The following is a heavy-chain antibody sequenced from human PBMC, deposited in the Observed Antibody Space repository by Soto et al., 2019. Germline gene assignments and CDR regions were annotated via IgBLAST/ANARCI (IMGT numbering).Heavy chain of an antibody. CDR2: IPGSSTST. J-gene: IGHJ4*02. CDR3: AKIGDSSYVSLQLVLLDH. Sequence: AGSLRLSCAASGFTFSSYAMSWVRQSPGKGLEWVSAIPGSSTSTYYAGSVKGLFTISRDNSKNTLYLQMNSLRVEDTAVYYCAKIGDSSYVSLQLVLLDHWGQGALVTVS. CDR1: GFTFSSYA. D-gene: IGHD2-15*01. V-gene: IGHV3-23*01.